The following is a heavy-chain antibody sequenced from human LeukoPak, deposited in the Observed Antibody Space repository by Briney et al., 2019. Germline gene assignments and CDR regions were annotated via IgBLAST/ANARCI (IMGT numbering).Heavy chain of an antibody. J-gene: IGHJ3*02. CDR3: ASPKRGDSSGYYPDAFDI. V-gene: IGHV3-21*01. Sequence: PGGSLRLSCAASGFMFSSYSMNWVRQAPGKGLEWVSSISSSSSYIYYADSVKGRFTISRDNAKNSLYLQMNSLRAEDTAVYYCASPKRGDSSGYYPDAFDIWGQGTMVTVSS. CDR2: ISSSSSYI. D-gene: IGHD3-22*01. CDR1: GFMFSSYS.